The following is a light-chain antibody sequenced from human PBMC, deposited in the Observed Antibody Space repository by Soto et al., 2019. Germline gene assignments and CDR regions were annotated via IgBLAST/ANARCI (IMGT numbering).Light chain of an antibody. CDR1: SSHFDTYNL. J-gene: IGLJ3*02. Sequence: QSALTQPASVSGSPGQSITISCTGPSSHFDTYNLVSWYQLHPGKVPKLIIYEVFKRPSGVSDRFSGSRSGNTASLTISGLQADDEADYYCSTSTSTSTTWVFGGGTKVTVL. CDR2: EVF. CDR3: STSTSTSTTWV. V-gene: IGLV2-14*02.